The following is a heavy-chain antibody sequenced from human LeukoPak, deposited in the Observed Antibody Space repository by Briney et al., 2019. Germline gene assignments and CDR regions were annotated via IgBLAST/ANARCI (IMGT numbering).Heavy chain of an antibody. CDR2: IIPIFGTA. D-gene: IGHD3-9*01. CDR3: ARAPEIRYFDWLLSGQNNWFDP. CDR1: GGTFSSYA. Sequence: ASVKVSCKASGGTFSSYAISWVRQAPGQGLEWMGGIIPIFGTANYARKFQGRVTITTDESTSTAYMELSSLRSDDTAVYYCARAPEIRYFDWLLSGQNNWFDPWGQGTLVTVSS. V-gene: IGHV1-69*05. J-gene: IGHJ5*02.